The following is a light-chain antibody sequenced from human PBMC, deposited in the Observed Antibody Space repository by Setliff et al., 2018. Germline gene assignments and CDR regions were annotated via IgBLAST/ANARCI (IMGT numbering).Light chain of an antibody. CDR3: CSYAGRSTFRVI. J-gene: IGLJ2*01. CDR2: EVT. V-gene: IGLV2-23*02. CDR1: SSDVGGYNL. Sequence: QSALTQPRSVSGSPGQSVTISCTGTSSDVGGYNLVSWYQQHPGEAPKLILYEVTQRPSGVSIRFSGSKSGSTASLTISGLQAEDEADYYCCSYAGRSTFRVIFGGGTKVTVL.